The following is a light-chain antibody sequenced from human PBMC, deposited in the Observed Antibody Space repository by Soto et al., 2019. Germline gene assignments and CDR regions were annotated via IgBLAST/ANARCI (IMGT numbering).Light chain of an antibody. CDR2: DAS. CDR1: QSVSRY. V-gene: IGKV3-11*01. Sequence: EIVLTQSPATLSLSPGERATLSCRASQSVSRYLAWYQQKPGQAPRLLINDASNRATGIPARFSGSGSGTDFTLTISSLEPEDFAVYYCQQRSKWPLTFGPGTKLEIK. J-gene: IGKJ3*01. CDR3: QQRSKWPLT.